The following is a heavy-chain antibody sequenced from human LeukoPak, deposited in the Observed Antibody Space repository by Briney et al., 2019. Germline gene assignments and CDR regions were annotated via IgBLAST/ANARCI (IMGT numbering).Heavy chain of an antibody. CDR2: FDPEDGEI. V-gene: IGHV1-24*01. CDR3: AEDRGDYSRSYWTAFDI. D-gene: IGHD1-26*01. CDR1: EYTLTELS. Sequence: ASVKVSCKVSEYTLTELSMHWVRQAPGKGLEWLGGFDPEDGEIIYAQKFQGRVTMSDDTSTDTAYMELGSLRSDDTAVYYCAEDRGDYSRSYWTAFDIWGQGTMVTVSS. J-gene: IGHJ3*02.